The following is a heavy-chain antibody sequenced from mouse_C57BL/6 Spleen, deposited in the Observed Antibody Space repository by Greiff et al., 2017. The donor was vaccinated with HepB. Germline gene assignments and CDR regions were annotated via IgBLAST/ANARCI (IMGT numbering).Heavy chain of an antibody. CDR2: INYDGSST. CDR1: GFTFSDYY. D-gene: IGHD1-1*01. Sequence: EVQLVESEGGLVQPGSSMKLSCTASGFTFSDYYMAWVRQVPEKGLEWVANINYDGSSTYYLDSLKSRFIISRDNAKNILYLQMSSLKSEDTATYYCARGGITTVVEGWYFDVWGTGTTVTVSS. J-gene: IGHJ1*03. V-gene: IGHV5-16*01. CDR3: ARGGITTVVEGWYFDV.